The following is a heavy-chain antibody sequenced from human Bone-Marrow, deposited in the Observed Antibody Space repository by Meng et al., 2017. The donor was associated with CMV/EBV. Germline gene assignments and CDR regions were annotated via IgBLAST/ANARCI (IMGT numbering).Heavy chain of an antibody. CDR1: GGSLSNYY. Sequence: SQTLSLTCDVYGGSLSNYYWSWIRQPPGKGLEWIGEVHPSGSTNYNPSLKNRVTISVDTPQNQFSLNLTSVTAADTAVYYCARGVDAAKVGHYWGQGTLVTVPS. CDR3: ARGVDAAKVGHY. CDR2: VHPSGST. J-gene: IGHJ1*01. V-gene: IGHV4-34*01. D-gene: IGHD5-18*01.